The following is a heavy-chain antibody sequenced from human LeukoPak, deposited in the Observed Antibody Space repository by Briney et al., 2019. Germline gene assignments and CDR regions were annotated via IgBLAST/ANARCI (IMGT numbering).Heavy chain of an antibody. CDR1: GGSFSGYY. CDR3: ARGRMTTKYYYYYYMDV. Sequence: SETLSLTCAVYGGSFSGYYWSWIRQPPGKGLEWIGEINHSGSTNYNPSLKSRVTISVDTSKNQFSLKLSSVTAADTAVYYCARGRMTTKYYYYYYMDVWGKGTTVTVSS. CDR2: INHSGST. V-gene: IGHV4-34*01. J-gene: IGHJ6*03. D-gene: IGHD4-11*01.